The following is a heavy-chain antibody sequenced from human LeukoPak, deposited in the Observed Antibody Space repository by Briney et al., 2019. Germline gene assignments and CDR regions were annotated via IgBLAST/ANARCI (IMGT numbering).Heavy chain of an antibody. CDR3: ARDATYDSSGP. D-gene: IGHD3-22*01. CDR2: IYHSGST. V-gene: IGHV4-38-2*02. J-gene: IGHJ5*02. CDR1: GYPISSGYY. Sequence: SETLSLTCTVSGYPISSGYYWGWIRQPPGKGLEWIGSIYHSGSTYYNPSLKSRVTISVDTSKNQFSLKLSSVTAADTAVYYCARDATYDSSGPWGQGTLVTVSS.